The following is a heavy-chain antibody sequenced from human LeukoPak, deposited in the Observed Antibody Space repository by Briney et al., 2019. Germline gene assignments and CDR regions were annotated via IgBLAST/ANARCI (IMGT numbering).Heavy chain of an antibody. D-gene: IGHD3-10*01. J-gene: IGHJ4*02. CDR3: ARGGYYGSGSRYFDY. Sequence: SQTLSLTCTVSGGSITSGGYYWNWIRQPPGKGLEWIGYFYHSGINYYNPSLRSRVTISVDTSKNQFSVKLSSVTAADTAVYYCARGGYYGSGSRYFDYWGQGTLVTVSS. V-gene: IGHV4-30-2*01. CDR1: GGSITSGGYY. CDR2: FYHSGIN.